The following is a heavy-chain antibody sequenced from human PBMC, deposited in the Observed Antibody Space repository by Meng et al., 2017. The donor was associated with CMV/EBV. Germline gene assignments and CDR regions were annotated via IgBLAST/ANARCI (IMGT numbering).Heavy chain of an antibody. CDR1: GGTFSSYT. D-gene: IGHD3-3*01. CDR2: IIPILGIA. V-gene: IGHV1-69*10. J-gene: IGHJ3*02. CDR3: ASPITIFGVVPRDDAFDI. Sequence: SVKVSCKASGGTFSSYTISWVRQAPGQGLEWMGGIIPILGIANYAQKFQGRVTITADKSTSTAYMELSSLRSEDTAVYYCASPITIFGVVPRDDAFDIWGQGTMVTVSS.